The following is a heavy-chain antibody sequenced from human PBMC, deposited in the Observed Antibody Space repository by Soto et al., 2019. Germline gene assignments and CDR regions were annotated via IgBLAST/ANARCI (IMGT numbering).Heavy chain of an antibody. CDR1: GFPFSTYW. CDR2: INNDGSTT. CDR3: ASQGLYYYGLDV. Sequence: GGSLRLSCAASGFPFSTYWMHWVRQAPGKGPVWVSRINNDGSTTRYADSVKGRFTISRDNARNTLYLQMNSLRAEDTAVYYCASQGLYYYGLDVWGQGTTVTVSS. V-gene: IGHV3-74*01. J-gene: IGHJ6*02.